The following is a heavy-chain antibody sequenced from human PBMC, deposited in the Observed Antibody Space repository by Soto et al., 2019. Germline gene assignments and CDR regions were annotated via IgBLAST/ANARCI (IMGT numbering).Heavy chain of an antibody. V-gene: IGHV4-4*02. Sequence: QVQLQESGPGLVKPSETLSLTCAVSGGSISSNNWWSWVRQPPGKGVGWIGEIYHRGSTNYHPSRKIRVTIALDKSKSQSSLSLTYMTAADTAVYYCARREGYCRGGSCPFYHDWGQGTLVTASS. CDR1: GGSISSNNW. CDR3: ARREGYCRGGSCPFYHD. CDR2: IYHRGST. D-gene: IGHD2-15*01. J-gene: IGHJ4*02.